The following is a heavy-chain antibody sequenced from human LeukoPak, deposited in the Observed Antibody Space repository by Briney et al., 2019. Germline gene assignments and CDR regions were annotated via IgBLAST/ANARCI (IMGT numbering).Heavy chain of an antibody. CDR3: ARLVSDILTGYYKPQGYYFDY. V-gene: IGHV4-39*01. CDR1: GGSISSSSYY. Sequence: MSSETLSLTCTVSGGSISSSSYYWGWIRQPPGKGLEWIGSIYYSGSTYYNPSLKSRVTISVDTSKNQFSLKLSSVTAADTAVYNCARLVSDILTGYYKPQGYYFDYWGQGTLVTVSS. J-gene: IGHJ4*02. D-gene: IGHD3-9*01. CDR2: IYYSGST.